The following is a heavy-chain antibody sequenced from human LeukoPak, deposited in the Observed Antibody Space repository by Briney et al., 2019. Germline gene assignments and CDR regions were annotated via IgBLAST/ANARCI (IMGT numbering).Heavy chain of an antibody. CDR3: ARGGKRTFDY. J-gene: IGHJ4*02. V-gene: IGHV3-11*04. CDR1: GFTFSDYY. Sequence: GGSLRLSCAASGFTFSDYYMSWIRQTPGKGPEWVSYISGTTISYADSVKGRFTISRDNAKNSLYLRMNSLRAEDTAVYYCARGGKRTFDYWGQGTLVTVSS. CDR2: ISGTTI. D-gene: IGHD3-16*01.